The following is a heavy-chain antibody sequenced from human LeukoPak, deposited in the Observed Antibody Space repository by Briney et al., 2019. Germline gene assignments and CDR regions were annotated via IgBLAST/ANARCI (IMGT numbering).Heavy chain of an antibody. Sequence: GGSLSLSCTTSGFTFSSYWMSWVRQAPGKGLEWVANIKQDGGEKYYVDSVKGRFTISRDNAKNSLYLQMNSLRAEDTAIYYCARAPIVVEPTWRPTYFDYWGQGTLVTVSS. CDR1: GFTFSSYW. CDR3: ARAPIVVEPTWRPTYFDY. D-gene: IGHD2-2*01. J-gene: IGHJ4*02. CDR2: IKQDGGEK. V-gene: IGHV3-7*04.